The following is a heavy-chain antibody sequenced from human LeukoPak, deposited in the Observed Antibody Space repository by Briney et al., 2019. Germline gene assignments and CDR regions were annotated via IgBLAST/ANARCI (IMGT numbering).Heavy chain of an antibody. D-gene: IGHD6-13*01. J-gene: IGHJ4*02. V-gene: IGHV4-30-2*01. Sequence: PSQTLSLTCAVSGGSISSGGYSWSWIRQPPGKGLEWIGYIYHSGSTYYNPSLKSRVTISVDTSKNQFSLKLSSVTAADTAVYYCARGVYIAAAQCAYWGQGTLVTVSS. CDR3: ARGVYIAAAQCAY. CDR1: GGSISSGGYS. CDR2: IYHSGST.